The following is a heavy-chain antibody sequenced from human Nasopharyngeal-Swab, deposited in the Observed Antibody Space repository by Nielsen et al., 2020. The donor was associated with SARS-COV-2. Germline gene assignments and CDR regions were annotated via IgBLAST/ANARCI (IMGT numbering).Heavy chain of an antibody. Sequence: SVKVSCKASGGTFSSYAISWVRQAPGQGLEWMGGNIPIFGTANYAQKFQGRVTITADESTSTAYMELSSLRSEDTAVYYCARKRRGYYYYGMDVWGQGTTVTVSS. V-gene: IGHV1-69*13. CDR3: ARKRRGYYYYGMDV. D-gene: IGHD3-10*01. J-gene: IGHJ6*02. CDR2: NIPIFGTA. CDR1: GGTFSSYA.